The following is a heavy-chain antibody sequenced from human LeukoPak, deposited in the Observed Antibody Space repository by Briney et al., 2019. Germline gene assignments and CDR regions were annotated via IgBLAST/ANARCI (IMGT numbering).Heavy chain of an antibody. CDR3: ARGWYQLLLNNWFDP. Sequence: GASVKVSCKASGGTFSSYAISWVRQAPGQGLEWMGGIIPIFGTANYAQKFQGRVTITADESTSTAYMELSSLRSEDTAVYYCARGWYQLLLNNWFDPWGQGTLVTVSS. J-gene: IGHJ5*02. D-gene: IGHD2-2*01. V-gene: IGHV1-69*13. CDR2: IIPIFGTA. CDR1: GGTFSSYA.